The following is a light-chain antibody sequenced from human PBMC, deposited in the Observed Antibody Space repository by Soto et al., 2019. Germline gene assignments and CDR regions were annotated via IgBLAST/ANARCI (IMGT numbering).Light chain of an antibody. CDR1: QSVSSNY. CDR3: QQYANSRT. V-gene: IGKV3-20*01. CDR2: DAS. J-gene: IGKJ1*01. Sequence: EIVLTQSPGTLSLSPGERATLSCRASQSVSSNYLSWYQQKPGQAPRLFIHDASSRATGIPDRFSGSGSGTDFTLTSSRLEPEDFAVYYCQQYANSRTFGQGTKVEIK.